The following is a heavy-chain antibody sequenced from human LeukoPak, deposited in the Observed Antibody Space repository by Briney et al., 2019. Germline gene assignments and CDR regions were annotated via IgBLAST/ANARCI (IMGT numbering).Heavy chain of an antibody. CDR1: GGSISSYY. CDR2: IYYSGST. Sequence: SETLSLTCTVSGGSISSYYWSWIRQPPGKGLEWIGYIYYSGSTYYNPSLKSRVTISVDTSKNQFSLKLSSVTAADTAVYYCARVSVGATRGWFDPWGQGTLVTVSS. V-gene: IGHV4-59*12. CDR3: ARVSVGATRGWFDP. J-gene: IGHJ5*02. D-gene: IGHD1-26*01.